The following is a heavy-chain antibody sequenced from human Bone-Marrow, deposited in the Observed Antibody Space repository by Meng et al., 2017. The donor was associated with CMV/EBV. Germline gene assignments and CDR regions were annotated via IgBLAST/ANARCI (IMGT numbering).Heavy chain of an antibody. CDR2: ISYSGETM. Sequence: GGSLRLSCAASGFTFDDYAMHWVRQAPGKGLEWVSYISYSGETMDYVESVRGRFTISRDNAENSLFLQMNSLTVEDSAVYYCARGHYGMDVWGPGTTVTVSS. J-gene: IGHJ6*02. V-gene: IGHV3-48*03. CDR3: ARGHYGMDV. CDR1: GFTFDDYA.